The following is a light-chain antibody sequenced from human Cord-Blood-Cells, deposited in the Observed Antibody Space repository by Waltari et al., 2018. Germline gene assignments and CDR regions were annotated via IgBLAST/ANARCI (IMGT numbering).Light chain of an antibody. V-gene: IGLV2-23*01. Sequence: QSALTQPASVSGSPGQSITISCTGTSRDVGSYNLVSWYQQHPGKAPKLMLDDGSKRPSGVSNRFSGSKSGNTAALTISGLQAEDEADYYCCSYAGSSTWVFGGGTKLTVL. CDR2: DGS. CDR1: SRDVGSYNL. CDR3: CSYAGSSTWV. J-gene: IGLJ3*02.